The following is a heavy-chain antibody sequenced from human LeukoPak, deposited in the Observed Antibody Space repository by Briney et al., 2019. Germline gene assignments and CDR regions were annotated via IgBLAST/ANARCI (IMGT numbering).Heavy chain of an antibody. CDR3: AKDWIQFNRVFDCFDS. J-gene: IGHJ4*02. D-gene: IGHD5-18*01. V-gene: IGHV3-23*01. Sequence: GRSLRLSCATSGFPFETNAMSWVRQAPGKGLEWVATIGNTETFYADSVTGRFTISRDNSKNTVNLQMNRLRVEDTAIYYCAKDWIQFNRVFDCFDSWGQGTRVTVSS. CDR1: GFPFETNA. CDR2: IGNTET.